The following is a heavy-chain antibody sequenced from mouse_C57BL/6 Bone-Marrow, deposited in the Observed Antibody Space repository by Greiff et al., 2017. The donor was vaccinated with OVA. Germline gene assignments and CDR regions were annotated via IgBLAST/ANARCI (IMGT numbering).Heavy chain of an antibody. CDR1: GFTFSDYY. D-gene: IGHD1-1*02. CDR2: INYDGSST. CDR3: ARMGWYPFAY. Sequence: VQLKESEGGLVQPGSSMKLSCTASGFTFSDYYMAWVRQVPEKGLEWVANINYDGSSTYYLDSLKSRFIISRDNAKNILYLQMSSLKSEDTATYYCARMGWYPFAYWGQGTLVTVSA. V-gene: IGHV5-16*01. J-gene: IGHJ3*01.